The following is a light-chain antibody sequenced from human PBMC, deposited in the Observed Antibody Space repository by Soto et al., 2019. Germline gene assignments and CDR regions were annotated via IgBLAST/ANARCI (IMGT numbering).Light chain of an antibody. V-gene: IGLV2-14*01. J-gene: IGLJ1*01. CDR3: SSYTSSRGV. CDR1: SSDVGGYNY. CDR2: DVS. Sequence: QSVLTQPASVSGSPGQSITISCTGTSSDVGGYNYVSWYQQHPGKAPKLMIYDVSNRPSGVSNRFSGSKSGNTASLTISGLQAEHEADYYCSSYTSSRGVFGTGTKVTVL.